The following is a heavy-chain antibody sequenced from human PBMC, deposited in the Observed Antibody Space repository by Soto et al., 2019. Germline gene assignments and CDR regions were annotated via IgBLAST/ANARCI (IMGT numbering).Heavy chain of an antibody. D-gene: IGHD3-16*01. Sequence: PSETLSVTCAVDGGSFSGYYWSWIRQPPGKGLEWIGEINHSGSTNYNPSLKSRVTISVDTSKNQFSLKLSSVTAADTAVYYCARLSDDYIQFYFDYWGQGTLVTVSS. V-gene: IGHV4-34*01. CDR3: ARLSDDYIQFYFDY. J-gene: IGHJ4*02. CDR2: INHSGST. CDR1: GGSFSGYY.